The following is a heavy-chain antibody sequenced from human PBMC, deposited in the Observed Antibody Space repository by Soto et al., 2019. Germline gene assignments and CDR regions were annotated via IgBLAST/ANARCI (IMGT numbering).Heavy chain of an antibody. Sequence: AGGSLRLSCAASGFTVSSHAMSWVRQAPGKGLEWVSSISGSGDGTYYGDSVKSRFTISRDSSSSTLYLQMNNLRGEDTAVYFCTKSRRSILMVYGFGGMDVWGQGTTVTVSS. CDR2: ISGSGDGT. V-gene: IGHV3-23*01. CDR3: TKSRRSILMVYGFGGMDV. D-gene: IGHD2-8*01. J-gene: IGHJ6*02. CDR1: GFTVSSHA.